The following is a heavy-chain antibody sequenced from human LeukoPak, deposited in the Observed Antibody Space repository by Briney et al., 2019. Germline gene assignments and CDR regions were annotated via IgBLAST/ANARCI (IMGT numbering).Heavy chain of an antibody. CDR2: IYYSGST. CDR3: ARLKGMDSSGYYYYYFDY. V-gene: IGHV4-39*01. CDR1: GGSISSSSYY. Sequence: PSETLSLTYTVSGGSISSSSYYWGWIRQPPGKGLEWIGSIYYSGSTYYNPSLKSRVTISVDTSKNQFSLKLSSVTAADTAVYYCARLKGMDSSGYYYYYFDYWGQGTLVTVSS. J-gene: IGHJ4*02. D-gene: IGHD3-22*01.